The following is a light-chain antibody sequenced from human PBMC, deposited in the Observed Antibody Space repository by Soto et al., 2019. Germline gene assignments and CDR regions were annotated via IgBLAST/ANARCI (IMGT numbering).Light chain of an antibody. CDR1: QSVLYRANNRSH. CDR3: HQLFITPWT. J-gene: IGKJ1*01. V-gene: IGKV4-1*01. Sequence: DIVLTQFPESLTVSPGERVTINCDSSQSVLYRANNRSHLAWFQQRPGQPPKLLIFWASFRESGVPARFSGSGSGTHFTLTISSLQAEDVAVYHCHQLFITPWTFGQGTRVEIK. CDR2: WAS.